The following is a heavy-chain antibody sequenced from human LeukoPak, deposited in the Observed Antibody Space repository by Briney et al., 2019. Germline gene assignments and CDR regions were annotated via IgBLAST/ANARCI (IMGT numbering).Heavy chain of an antibody. D-gene: IGHD6-13*01. Sequence: ASVKVSFKVSGYTLTELSMHWVRQAPGKGLEWMGGFDPEDGETIYAQKFQGRVTMTEDTSTGTAYMELSSLRSEDTAVYYCATGQGQQLGVLVGAERNYYYYMDVWGKGTTVTVSS. J-gene: IGHJ6*03. V-gene: IGHV1-24*01. CDR3: ATGQGQQLGVLVGAERNYYYYMDV. CDR1: GYTLTELS. CDR2: FDPEDGET.